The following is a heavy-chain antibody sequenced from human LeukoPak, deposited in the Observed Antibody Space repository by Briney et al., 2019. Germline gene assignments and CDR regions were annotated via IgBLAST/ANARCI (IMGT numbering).Heavy chain of an antibody. CDR3: ARQNDFRLDY. D-gene: IGHD3-3*01. CDR1: GYTFSSYW. V-gene: IGHV5-51*01. Sequence: HGESLKISCKGSGYTFSSYWIGWVRQMPGKCLEWMGIIYPGDSDARYSPSLQGQVTISVDTSIGTAYLQWSSLKASDTAIYYCARQNDFRLDYWGQGTLVTVSS. J-gene: IGHJ4*02. CDR2: IYPGDSDA.